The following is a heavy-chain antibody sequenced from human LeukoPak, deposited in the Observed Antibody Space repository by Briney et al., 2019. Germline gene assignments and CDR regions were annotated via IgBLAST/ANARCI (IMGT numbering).Heavy chain of an antibody. CDR2: IYSGGST. CDR3: ASPIAAAGNKLQKYFQH. Sequence: GGSLRLSCAASGFTVSSNYMSWVRQAPGKGLEWVSVIYSGGSTYYADSVKGRFTISRDNSKNTLYLQMSSLRSEDTAVYYCASPIAAAGNKLQKYFQHWGQGTLVTVSS. J-gene: IGHJ1*01. D-gene: IGHD6-13*01. CDR1: GFTVSSNY. V-gene: IGHV3-53*05.